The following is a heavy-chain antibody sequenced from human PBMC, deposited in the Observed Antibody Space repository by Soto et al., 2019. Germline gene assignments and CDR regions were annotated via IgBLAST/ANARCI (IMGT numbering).Heavy chain of an antibody. CDR1: GGTFSSYT. V-gene: IGHV1-69*04. D-gene: IGHD3-10*01. CDR2: IIPILGIT. CDR3: AREYYYGSGSYYNRVY. Sequence: ASVKVSCKASGGTFSSYTISWVRQAPGQGLEWMGRIIPILGITNYAQKFQGRVTITADKSTSTAYMELSSLRSEDTAVYYCAREYYYGSGSYYNRVYWGQGTLVTVSS. J-gene: IGHJ4*02.